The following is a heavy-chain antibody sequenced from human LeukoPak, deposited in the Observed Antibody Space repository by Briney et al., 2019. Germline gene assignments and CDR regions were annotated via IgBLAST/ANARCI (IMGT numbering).Heavy chain of an antibody. V-gene: IGHV4-34*01. CDR3: ARVGDGYIDI. CDR2: INHSRST. D-gene: IGHD5-24*01. Sequence: SETLSLTCAVYGGSFSGYYWSWIRQPPGKGLQWIGEINHSRSTNYNPSLKRRVTISLDTSKNQFSLRLSSVTAADTAVYYCARVGDGYIDIWGQGTMVTVSS. CDR1: GGSFSGYY. J-gene: IGHJ3*02.